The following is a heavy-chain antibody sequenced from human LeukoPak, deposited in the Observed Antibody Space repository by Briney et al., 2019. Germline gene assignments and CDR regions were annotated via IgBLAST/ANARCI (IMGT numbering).Heavy chain of an antibody. V-gene: IGHV3-23*01. Sequence: GGSLRLSWAASGFTFSTYAMSWVRQAPGKGLEWVSGISGSGGSTYYADSVKGRFTISRDNSKNTLYLQMNSLRAEDTAVYYCAKDPDFGAPQYWGQGTLVTVSS. CDR1: GFTFSTYA. CDR3: AKDPDFGAPQY. D-gene: IGHD3-3*01. CDR2: ISGSGGST. J-gene: IGHJ4*02.